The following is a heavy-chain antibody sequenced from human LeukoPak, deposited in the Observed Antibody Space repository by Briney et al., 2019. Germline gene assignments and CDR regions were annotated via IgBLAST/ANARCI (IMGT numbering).Heavy chain of an antibody. Sequence: QPGGSLRLSCAASGFTFSSYGMTCVRQAPRKGLEWDSAIRGSGSGRSTYYADSVKGRFTISRDNSKNTVYLQMNSLRGEDTAVYYCARDRLLEDRDFYYYYYMDVWGKGTTVTVSS. CDR2: IRGSGSGRST. CDR1: GFTFSSYG. D-gene: IGHD1-1*01. V-gene: IGHV3-23*01. CDR3: ARDRLLEDRDFYYYYYMDV. J-gene: IGHJ6*03.